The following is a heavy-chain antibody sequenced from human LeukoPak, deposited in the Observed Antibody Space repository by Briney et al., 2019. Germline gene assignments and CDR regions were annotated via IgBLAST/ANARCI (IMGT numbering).Heavy chain of an antibody. D-gene: IGHD2-21*02. CDR2: ISGSGGST. CDR3: AKDKVRGGDLGDFDY. CDR1: GFTFSSYA. J-gene: IGHJ4*02. V-gene: IGHV3-23*01. Sequence: PGGSLRLSCAASGFTFSSYAMSWVRQAPGKGLEWVSAISGSGGSTYYADSVKGRFTISRDNSKNTLYLQMNSLRAEDTAVYYCAKDKVRGGDLGDFDYWGQGTLVTVSS.